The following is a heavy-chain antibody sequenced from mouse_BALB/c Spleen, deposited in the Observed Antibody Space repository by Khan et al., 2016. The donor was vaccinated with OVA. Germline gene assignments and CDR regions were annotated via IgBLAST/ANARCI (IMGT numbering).Heavy chain of an antibody. CDR2: ISSTGST. D-gene: IGHD2-13*01. CDR1: GYSITSDFA. J-gene: IGHJ4*01. Sequence: EVKLLESGPGLVKPSQSLSLTCTVTGYSITSDFAWNWIRQFPGNKLEWMGYISSTGSTSYSPSLKSRISITRDTSKNQFFLHLSSVTTEDTATYYCARSLYYSDSYAMDYWGQGTSVTVSS. CDR3: ARSLYYSDSYAMDY. V-gene: IGHV3-2*02.